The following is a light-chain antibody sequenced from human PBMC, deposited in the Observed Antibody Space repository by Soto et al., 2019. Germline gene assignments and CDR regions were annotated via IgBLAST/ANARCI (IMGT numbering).Light chain of an antibody. CDR3: QQYYSIPRT. CDR1: QSVLYSDNKNY. J-gene: IGKJ1*01. CDR2: WTS. Sequence: IVMAQSPDSLAVSLGERATINCNSSQSVLYSDNKNYFAWFQQKPGQPPKLLISWTSTRESGVPDRFSGSGSGTDFTLTVSSLQAEDVAVYYCQQYYSIPRTFGQGTKVDIK. V-gene: IGKV4-1*01.